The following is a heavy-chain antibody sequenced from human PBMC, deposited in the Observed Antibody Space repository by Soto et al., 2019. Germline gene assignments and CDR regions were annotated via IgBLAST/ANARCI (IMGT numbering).Heavy chain of an antibody. CDR2: IIPIFGTA. CDR3: ARVLDIVVVPAARQRAFDI. D-gene: IGHD2-2*03. V-gene: IGHV1-69*01. J-gene: IGHJ3*02. CDR1: GGTFSSYA. Sequence: QVRLVQSGAEVKKPGSSVKVSCKASGGTFSSYAISWVRQAPGQGREWMGGIIPIFGTANYAPKFKGRVTITADESTSTAYMELSSLRSEDTAVYYCARVLDIVVVPAARQRAFDIWGQGTMVTVSS.